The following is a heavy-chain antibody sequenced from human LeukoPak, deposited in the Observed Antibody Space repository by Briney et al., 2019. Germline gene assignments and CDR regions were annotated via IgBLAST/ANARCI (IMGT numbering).Heavy chain of an antibody. Sequence: AASVKVSCKASGYTFTGYYMHWVRQAPGQGLEWMGWINPNSGGTNYAQKFQGRVTMTRDTSISTAYMELSRLRSDDTAVYYCARDDYGDYFDAFDIWGQGTMVTVSS. CDR3: ARDDYGDYFDAFDI. D-gene: IGHD4-17*01. CDR2: INPNSGGT. J-gene: IGHJ3*02. CDR1: GYTFTGYY. V-gene: IGHV1-2*02.